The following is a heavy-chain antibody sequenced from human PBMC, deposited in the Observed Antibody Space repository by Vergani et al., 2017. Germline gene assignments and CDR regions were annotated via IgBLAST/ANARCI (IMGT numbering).Heavy chain of an antibody. CDR2: IHHSGDT. V-gene: IGHV4-38-2*01. J-gene: IGHJ6*02. Sequence: QVQLQESGPGLVKPSETLTLTCDVSDSSIMTNPYWGWFRQSPGKGLEWIGCIHHSGDTHYHSSLKSRVSISIVSSSKFSLSLTSVTAADTAIYYCARHRGSGDFFPSSYFYAMDVWGHGTTVTVSS. D-gene: IGHD3-10*01. CDR1: DSSIMTNPY. CDR3: ARHRGSGDFFPSSYFYAMDV.